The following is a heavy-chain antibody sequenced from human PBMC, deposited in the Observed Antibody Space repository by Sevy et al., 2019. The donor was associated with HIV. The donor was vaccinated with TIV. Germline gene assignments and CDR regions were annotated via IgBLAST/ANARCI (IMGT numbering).Heavy chain of an antibody. D-gene: IGHD3-10*01. CDR1: QFNFDTYA. J-gene: IGHJ4*02. V-gene: IGHV3-33*01. CDR2: IWYDGSSK. Sequence: GGSLRLSCVASQFNFDTYAIHWVRQAPGKGLEWVAMIWYDGSSKDYAESVKGRFAISRDNSQNTAFLQMNSLRAEDTGVYYCATNMVHAGTYDSYFNYWGQRSLVTVSS. CDR3: ATNMVHAGTYDSYFNY.